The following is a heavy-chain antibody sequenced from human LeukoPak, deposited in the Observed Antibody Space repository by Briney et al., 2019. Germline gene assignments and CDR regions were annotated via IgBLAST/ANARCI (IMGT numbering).Heavy chain of an antibody. CDR3: ARDRMGAIMYFDV. Sequence: GGSLRLSCAVSGFTFSTYGMSWVRQAPGKGLEWVSAITGSGGRTYYADSVKGRFTISRDNSRDRLYLETNSLRAEDTAVYYCARDRMGAIMYFDVWGRGTLVTVSS. V-gene: IGHV3-23*01. D-gene: IGHD3-10*01. CDR2: ITGSGGRT. J-gene: IGHJ2*01. CDR1: GFTFSTYG.